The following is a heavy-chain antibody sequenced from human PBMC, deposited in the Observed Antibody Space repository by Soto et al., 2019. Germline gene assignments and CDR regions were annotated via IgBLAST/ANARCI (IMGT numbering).Heavy chain of an antibody. CDR2: IYPGDSDT. J-gene: IGHJ5*02. CDR1: GYSFTSYW. Sequence: GESLKISFKGAGYSFTSYWIGWVRQMPGKGLEWMGVIYPGDSDTRYSPSFQGQGTISADKSISNAYLQWSSLKASDTAMYYCARRLPYGGKHWFDPWGQGTLVTVSS. D-gene: IGHD4-17*01. CDR3: ARRLPYGGKHWFDP. V-gene: IGHV5-51*01.